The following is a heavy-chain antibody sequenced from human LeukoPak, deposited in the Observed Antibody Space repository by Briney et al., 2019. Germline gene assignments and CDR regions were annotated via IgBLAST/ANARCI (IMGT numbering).Heavy chain of an antibody. J-gene: IGHJ4*02. D-gene: IGHD2-2*01. CDR1: GYTLTELS. CDR2: FDPEDGET. V-gene: IGHV1-24*01. Sequence: ASVKVSCKVSGYTLTELSMHWVRQAPGKGLEWMGGFDPEDGETIYAQKFQGRVTMTEDTSTDTAYMELSSLRSEDTAVYYCATSPLYFVVVPAAMRSDYWGQGTLVTVSS. CDR3: ATSPLYFVVVPAAMRSDY.